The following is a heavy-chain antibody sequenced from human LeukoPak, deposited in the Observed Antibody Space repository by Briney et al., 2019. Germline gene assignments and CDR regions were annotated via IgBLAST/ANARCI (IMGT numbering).Heavy chain of an antibody. CDR1: GGTFSSYA. CDR3: ARLVPAAILSNYYYMDV. V-gene: IGHV1-69*06. D-gene: IGHD2-2*02. Sequence: SVKVSCKASGGTFSSYAISWVRQAPGQGLEWMGGIIPIFGTANYAQKFQGRVTITADKSTSTAYMELSSLRSEDTAVYYCARLVPAAILSNYYYMDVWGKGTTVTVSS. CDR2: IIPIFGTA. J-gene: IGHJ6*03.